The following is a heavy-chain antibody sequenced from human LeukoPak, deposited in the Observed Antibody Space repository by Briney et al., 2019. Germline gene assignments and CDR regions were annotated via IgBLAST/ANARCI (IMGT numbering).Heavy chain of an antibody. D-gene: IGHD2-15*01. Sequence: SQTLSLTCTVSGGSISSGGYYWSWIRQHPGKGLEWIGYIYYSGSTHYNPSLKSRVTISVDTSKNQFSLKLSSVTAADTAVYYCARGYCSGGSCYSGLFDYWGQGTLVTVSS. CDR2: IYYSGST. J-gene: IGHJ4*02. V-gene: IGHV4-31*03. CDR3: ARGYCSGGSCYSGLFDY. CDR1: GGSISSGGYY.